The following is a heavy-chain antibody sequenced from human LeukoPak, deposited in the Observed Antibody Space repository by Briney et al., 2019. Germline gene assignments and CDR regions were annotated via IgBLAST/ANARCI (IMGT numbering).Heavy chain of an antibody. CDR3: ARGFRNGPFDC. Sequence: GGSLRLSCEASGFTFDDYGMSWVRQPPGKGLEWVSGINRNGGSTDYADSVKGRFTVSRDNAKNSHFLQMNSLRVEDTALYYCARGFRNGPFDCWGQGTLVTVSS. V-gene: IGHV3-20*04. D-gene: IGHD2-8*01. J-gene: IGHJ4*02. CDR2: INRNGGST. CDR1: GFTFDDYG.